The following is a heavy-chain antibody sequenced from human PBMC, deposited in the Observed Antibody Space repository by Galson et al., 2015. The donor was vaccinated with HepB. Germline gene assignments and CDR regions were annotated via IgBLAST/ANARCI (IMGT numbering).Heavy chain of an antibody. J-gene: IGHJ6*02. Sequence: SVKVSCKASGYTFTSYAMNWVRQSPGQGLEWMGWINTNTGNPTYAQGFTGRFVFSLDTSVSTAYLQISSLKAEDTAVYYCARGDYYDSSGYYPQHWSRDYYYGMDVWGQGTTVTVSS. CDR2: INTNTGNP. D-gene: IGHD3-22*01. CDR1: GYTFTSYA. V-gene: IGHV7-4-1*02. CDR3: ARGDYYDSSGYYPQHWSRDYYYGMDV.